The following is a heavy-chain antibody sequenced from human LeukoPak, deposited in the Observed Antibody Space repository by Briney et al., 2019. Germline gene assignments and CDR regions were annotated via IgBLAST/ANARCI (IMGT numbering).Heavy chain of an antibody. V-gene: IGHV4-39*07. CDR3: ARSSLAVYFDY. J-gene: IGHJ4*02. CDR2: IYYSGST. D-gene: IGHD6-19*01. Sequence: SETLSLTCTVSGGSISSSSYYWGWIRQPPGKGLEWIGSIYYSGSTYYNPSLKSRVTISVDTSKNQFSLKLSSVTAADTAVYFCARSSLAVYFDYWGQGTLVTASS. CDR1: GGSISSSSYY.